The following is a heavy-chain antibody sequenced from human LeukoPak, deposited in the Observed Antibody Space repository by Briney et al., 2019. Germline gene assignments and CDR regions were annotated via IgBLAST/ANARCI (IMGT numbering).Heavy chain of an antibody. CDR3: ARDLAIYSSGWYAAFDI. J-gene: IGHJ3*02. CDR2: ISSSSSYI. CDR1: GFTFSSYS. V-gene: IGHV3-21*01. D-gene: IGHD6-19*01. Sequence: GGSLRLSWAASGFTFSSYSMNWVRQAPGKGLEWVSSISSSSSYIYYADSVKGRFTISRDNAKNSLYLQMNSLRAEDTAVYYCARDLAIYSSGWYAAFDIWSQGTMVTVSS.